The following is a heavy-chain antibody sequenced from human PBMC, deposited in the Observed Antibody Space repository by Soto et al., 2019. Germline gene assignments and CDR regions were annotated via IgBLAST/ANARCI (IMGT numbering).Heavy chain of an antibody. J-gene: IGHJ4*02. CDR2: ISDSGGST. Sequence: EVQLLESGGGLVQPGGSLRLSCGVSGFTFSNYAMSWVRQAPGKGLEWVSGISDSGGSTYYADSVKGRFTISRDNYKNTLYLQMNSLSPEDTAVYYCAKSRRSGGSCYDYWGPGTLVTVSS. D-gene: IGHD2-15*01. CDR3: AKSRRSGGSCYDY. V-gene: IGHV3-23*01. CDR1: GFTFSNYA.